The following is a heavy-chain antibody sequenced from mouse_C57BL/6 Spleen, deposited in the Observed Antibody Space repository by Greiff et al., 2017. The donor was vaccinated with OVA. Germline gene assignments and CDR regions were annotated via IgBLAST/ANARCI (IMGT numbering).Heavy chain of an antibody. D-gene: IGHD3-3*01. V-gene: IGHV1-74*01. J-gene: IGHJ3*01. CDR3: AIDGEGPSCAY. CDR2: IHPSDSDT. Sequence: QVQLQQSGAELVKPGASVKVSCKASGYTFTSYWMHWVKQRPGQGLEWIGRIHPSDSDTNYNQKFKGKATLTVDKSSSTAYLQLSSLTSEDSAVYYCAIDGEGPSCAYWGQGTLVTVSA. CDR1: GYTFTSYW.